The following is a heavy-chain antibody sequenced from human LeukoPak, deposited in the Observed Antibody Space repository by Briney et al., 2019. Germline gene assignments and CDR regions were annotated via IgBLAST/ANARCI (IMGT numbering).Heavy chain of an antibody. V-gene: IGHV1-18*01. CDR1: GYTFTSYD. CDR2: ISTNNGDT. CDR3: ARDDDYNPLVH. J-gene: IGHJ4*02. Sequence: GASVKVSCKASGYTFTSYDISWVRQAPGQGLEWMGWISTNNGDTKYGKKFQGRVIMTTDTSTSTAYMEVRSLRSDDTAVYYCARDDDYNPLVHWGQGTLVTVSS. D-gene: IGHD4/OR15-4a*01.